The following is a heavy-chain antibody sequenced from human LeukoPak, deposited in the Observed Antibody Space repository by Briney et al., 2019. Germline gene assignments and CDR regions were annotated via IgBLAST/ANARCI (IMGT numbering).Heavy chain of an antibody. Sequence: GGSLRLSCAASGFTFSNAWMSWVRQAPGKGLEWVSGISGSGVYTYYADSVKGRFTISRDNSKNTLYLVMNSLRVDDTAVYYCAKAVDLATISVDIWGQGTMVTVSS. CDR1: GFTFSNAW. CDR3: AKAVDLATISVDI. V-gene: IGHV3-23*01. CDR2: ISGSGVYT. D-gene: IGHD5-24*01. J-gene: IGHJ3*02.